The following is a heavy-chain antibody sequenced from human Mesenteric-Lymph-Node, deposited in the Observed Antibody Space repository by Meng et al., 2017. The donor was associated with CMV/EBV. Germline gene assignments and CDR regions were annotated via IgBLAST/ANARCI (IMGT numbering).Heavy chain of an antibody. CDR3: ARFLTTYYDFWSGYRDDAFDI. J-gene: IGHJ3*02. D-gene: IGHD3-3*01. CDR1: GFSFNNAW. CDR2: IKNRYDGGTT. Sequence: GESLKISCAASGFSFNNAWMSWVRQAPGKGLEWVGRIKNRYDGGTTEYAAPVKGRFTISRDDSESTLYLQMNSLRAEDTAVYYCARFLTTYYDFWSGYRDDAFDIWGQGTMVTVSS. V-gene: IGHV3-15*01.